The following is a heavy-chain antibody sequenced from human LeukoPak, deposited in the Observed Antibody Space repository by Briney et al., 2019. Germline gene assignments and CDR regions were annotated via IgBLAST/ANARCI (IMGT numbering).Heavy chain of an antibody. D-gene: IGHD4-17*01. CDR1: GFTFSSYT. V-gene: IGHV3-21*01. J-gene: IGHJ4*02. CDR2: ISSSATYI. CDR3: ATWDDYGDYVAFEY. Sequence: GGSLRLSCAGSGFTFSSYTMNWVRQAPGKGLEWVSSISSSATYIYYADSVRGRFTISRDDAKNSLFLHMNSLRAEDTAVCYCATWDDYGDYVAFEYWGQGTLVTVSS.